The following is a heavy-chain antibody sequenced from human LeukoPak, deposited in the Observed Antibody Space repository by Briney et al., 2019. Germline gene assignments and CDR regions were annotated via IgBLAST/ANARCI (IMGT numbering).Heavy chain of an antibody. CDR2: IIPIYNPV. J-gene: IGHJ4*02. Sequence: SVKVSCKTSGGIFSSYAFSWMRQAPGQGLEWVGRIIPIYNPVDYTQRFQGRVTITADESTNTVYLELSSLRYDDTAVYYCARVVLDHYYDSSGYLGTLDYWGQGTLVTVSS. CDR3: ARVVLDHYYDSSGYLGTLDY. D-gene: IGHD3-22*01. CDR1: GGIFSSYA. V-gene: IGHV1-69*13.